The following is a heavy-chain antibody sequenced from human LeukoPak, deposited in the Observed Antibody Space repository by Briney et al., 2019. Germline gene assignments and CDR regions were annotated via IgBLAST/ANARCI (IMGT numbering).Heavy chain of an antibody. V-gene: IGHV3-74*01. CDR2: IKSDGST. Sequence: GGSLRLSCVASGFTFSRYWMHWVRQAPGKGLVWVSRIKSDGSTNYADSVKGRFTISRDNAKNTVSLQMNSLRAEDTGVYYCARAPAEIGGYYPEYFRHWGKGTLVTVSS. D-gene: IGHD3-22*01. CDR1: GFTFSRYW. CDR3: ARAPAEIGGYYPEYFRH. J-gene: IGHJ1*01.